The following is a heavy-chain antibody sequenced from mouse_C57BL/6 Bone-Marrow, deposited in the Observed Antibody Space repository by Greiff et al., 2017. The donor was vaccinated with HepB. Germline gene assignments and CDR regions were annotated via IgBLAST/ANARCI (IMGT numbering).Heavy chain of an antibody. D-gene: IGHD1-1*01. CDR1: GFTFSDYG. J-gene: IGHJ1*03. V-gene: IGHV5-17*01. CDR3: ARVHYYGSSYVEWYFDV. Sequence: DVHLVESGGGLVKPGGSLKLSCAASGFTFSDYGMHWVRQAPEKGLEWVAYISSGSSTIYYADTVKGRFTISRDNAKNTLFLQMTSLRSEDTAMYYCARVHYYGSSYVEWYFDVWGTGTTVTVSS. CDR2: ISSGSSTI.